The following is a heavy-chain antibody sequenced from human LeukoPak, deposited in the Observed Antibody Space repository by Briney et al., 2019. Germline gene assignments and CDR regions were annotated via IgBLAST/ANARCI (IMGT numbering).Heavy chain of an antibody. CDR1: GYTFTGYY. CDR2: IIPIFGTA. Sequence: SVKVSCKASGYTFTGYYMHWVRQAPGQGLEWMGGIIPIFGTANYAQKFQGRVTITADESTSTAYMELSSLRSEDTAVYYCARGSLYGDYLKDYFDYWGQGTLVTVSS. V-gene: IGHV1-69*13. D-gene: IGHD4-17*01. J-gene: IGHJ4*02. CDR3: ARGSLYGDYLKDYFDY.